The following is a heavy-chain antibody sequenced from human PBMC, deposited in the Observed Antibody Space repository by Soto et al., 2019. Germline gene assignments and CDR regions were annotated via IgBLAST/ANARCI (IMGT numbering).Heavy chain of an antibody. D-gene: IGHD6-19*01. Sequence: SETLSLTCTVSGYSISSGSYWGWIRQPPGKGPEWIASIYHGGTTFYNPSLKSRVTVSVDKSNNQFSLKLSSVTAADTAVYYCAKAHVRVVAGSTFDYWGHGTLVTVSS. J-gene: IGHJ4*01. CDR2: IYHGGTT. CDR1: GYSISSGSY. CDR3: AKAHVRVVAGSTFDY. V-gene: IGHV4-38-2*02.